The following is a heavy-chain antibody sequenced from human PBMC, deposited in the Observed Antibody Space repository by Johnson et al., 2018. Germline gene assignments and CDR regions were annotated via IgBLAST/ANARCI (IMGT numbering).Heavy chain of an antibody. CDR2: ITWDASVT. V-gene: IGHV3-43*01. CDR3: AKTLDV. CDR1: GFTFDDYA. Sequence: QLVESGGAVVQPGGSLRLSCASSGFTFDDYAMHWVRQAPGKGLEWVSLITWDASVTYSADSVKGRFTISRDNSKNSLYLQMNSLRTEDTAVYYCAKTLDVGGQGTRVTVSS. J-gene: IGHJ6*02.